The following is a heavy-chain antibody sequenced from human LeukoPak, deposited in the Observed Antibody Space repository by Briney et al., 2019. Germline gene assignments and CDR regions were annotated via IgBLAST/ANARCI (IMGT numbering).Heavy chain of an antibody. CDR3: ARSSGRGIYSYGYPLDY. CDR2: IYSGGDT. CDR1: GLTVSGYY. J-gene: IGHJ4*02. Sequence: GGSLRLSCAASGLTVSGYYMSWVRQAPGKGLEWVSVIYSGGDTYSADSVKGRFTISRDNSKNTVYLQMNSLRAEDTAVYYCARSSGRGIYSYGYPLDYWGQGTLVTVSS. D-gene: IGHD5-18*01. V-gene: IGHV3-53*05.